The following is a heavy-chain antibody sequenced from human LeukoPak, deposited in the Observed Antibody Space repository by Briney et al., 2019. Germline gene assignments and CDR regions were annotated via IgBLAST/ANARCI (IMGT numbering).Heavy chain of an antibody. Sequence: PGRSLRLSCAASGFTFSSYGMHWVRQAPGKGLEWVAVISYDGSNKYYADSVKGRFTISRDNAKNSLYLQMNSLRAEDTAVYYCASIGLDIWGQGTMVTVSS. V-gene: IGHV3-30*03. J-gene: IGHJ3*02. CDR3: ASIGLDI. CDR1: GFTFSSYG. CDR2: ISYDGSNK. D-gene: IGHD1-26*01.